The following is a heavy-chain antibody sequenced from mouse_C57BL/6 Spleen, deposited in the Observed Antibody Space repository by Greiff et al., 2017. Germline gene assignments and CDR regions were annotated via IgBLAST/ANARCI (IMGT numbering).Heavy chain of an antibody. CDR2: IHPNSGST. CDR1: GYTFTSYW. Sequence: QVQLQQPGAELVKPGASVKLSCKASGYTFTSYWMHWVKQRPGQGLEWIGMIHPNSGSTNYNEKFKSKATLTVDKSSSTAYMQLSSLTSEDSAIYYCARGWLLYYCDYWGQGTTLTVSS. V-gene: IGHV1-64*01. CDR3: ARGWLLYYCDY. J-gene: IGHJ2*01. D-gene: IGHD2-3*01.